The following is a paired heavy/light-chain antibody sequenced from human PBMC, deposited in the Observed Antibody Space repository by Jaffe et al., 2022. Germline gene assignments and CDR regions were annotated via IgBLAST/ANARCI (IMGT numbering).Heavy chain of an antibody. CDR3: ARVVATDPWGPWYYYYYMDV. D-gene: IGHD5-12*01. J-gene: IGHJ6*03. CDR1: GGSISSGSYY. Sequence: QVQLQESGPGLVKPSQTLSLTCTVSGGSISSGSYYWSWIRQPAGKGLEWIGRIYTSGSTNYNPSLKSRVTISVDTSKNQFSLKLSSVTAADTAVYYCARVVATDPWGPWYYYYYMDVWGKGTTVTVSS. CDR2: IYTSGST. V-gene: IGHV4-61*02.
Light chain of an antibody. V-gene: IGLV3-1*01. J-gene: IGLJ1*01. CDR1: KLGDKY. Sequence: SYELTQPPSVSVSPGQTASITCSGDKLGDKYACWYQQKPGQSPVLVIYQDSKRPSGIPERFSGSNSGNTATLTISGTQAMDEADYYCQAWDSSTGGVFGTGTKVTVL. CDR2: QDS. CDR3: QAWDSSTGGV.